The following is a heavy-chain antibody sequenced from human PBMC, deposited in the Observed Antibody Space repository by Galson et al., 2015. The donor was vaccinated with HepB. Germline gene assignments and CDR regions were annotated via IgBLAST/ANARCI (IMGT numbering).Heavy chain of an antibody. CDR3: ARGPDYYDSSGYFDY. V-gene: IGHV3-21*01. D-gene: IGHD3-22*01. CDR1: GFTFRSYS. J-gene: IGHJ4*02. Sequence: SLRLSCAASGFTFRSYSMNWVRQGPGKGLEWVSSISSSSSYIYYADSVRGRHTISRDNSKNSLYLQMNSLRAEDTAVYYCARGPDYYDSSGYFDYWGPGILVTVSS. CDR2: ISSSSSYI.